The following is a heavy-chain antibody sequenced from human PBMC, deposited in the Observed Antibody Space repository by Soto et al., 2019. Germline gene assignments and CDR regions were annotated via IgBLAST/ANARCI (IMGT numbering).Heavy chain of an antibody. J-gene: IGHJ5*02. CDR2: ISWDGGST. D-gene: IGHD6-13*01. V-gene: IGHV3-43*01. CDR3: AKDFIPRAAAGNNWFDP. Sequence: GGSLRLSCAASGFTFDDYTMHWVRQAPGKGLEWVSLISWDGGSTYYADSVKGRFTISRDNSKNSLYLQMNSLRTEDTALYYCAKDFIPRAAAGNNWFDPWGQGTLVTVSS. CDR1: GFTFDDYT.